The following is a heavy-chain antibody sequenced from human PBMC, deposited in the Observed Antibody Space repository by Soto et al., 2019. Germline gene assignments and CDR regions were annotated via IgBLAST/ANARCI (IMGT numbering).Heavy chain of an antibody. Sequence: GGSLRLSCAPSGFIFSNYATSWVRQARGKGLEWVSAISGSGADTYYTESVKGRFTISRDNFKNTLYLQMNSLRAEDTAVYYCAKDTGRGGGSVFDYWGQGTLVTVSS. CDR2: ISGSGADT. D-gene: IGHD2-15*01. CDR3: AKDTGRGGGSVFDY. J-gene: IGHJ4*02. CDR1: GFIFSNYA. V-gene: IGHV3-23*01.